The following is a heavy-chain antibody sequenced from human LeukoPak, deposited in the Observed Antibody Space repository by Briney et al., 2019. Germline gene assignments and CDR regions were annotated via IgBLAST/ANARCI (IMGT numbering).Heavy chain of an antibody. Sequence: GESLKISCKGSGYSFTSYWIGWVRQMPGKGLEWMGIIYPGDSDTRYSPPFQGQVTISADKSISTAYLQWSSLKASDTAMYYCARLGSGVVTEHNWFDPWGQGTLVTVSS. CDR1: GYSFTSYW. V-gene: IGHV5-51*01. J-gene: IGHJ5*02. CDR3: ARLGSGVVTEHNWFDP. CDR2: IYPGDSDT. D-gene: IGHD3-3*01.